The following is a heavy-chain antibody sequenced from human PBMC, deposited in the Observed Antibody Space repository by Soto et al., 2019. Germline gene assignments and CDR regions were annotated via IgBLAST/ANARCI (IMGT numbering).Heavy chain of an antibody. D-gene: IGHD3-22*01. CDR3: ARGGIYYYDSSGYYDY. CDR2: IYYSGST. J-gene: IGHJ4*02. Sequence: SXTLSLTCTVSGGSISSYYCSWIQQPPGKGLEWIGYIYYSGSTNYNPSLKSRVTMSVDTSKNQFSLKLSSVTAADTAVYYCARGGIYYYDSSGYYDYWGQGTLVTVSS. CDR1: GGSISSYY. V-gene: IGHV4-59*01.